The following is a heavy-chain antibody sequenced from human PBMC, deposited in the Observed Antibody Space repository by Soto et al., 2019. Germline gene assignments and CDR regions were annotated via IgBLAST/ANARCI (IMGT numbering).Heavy chain of an antibody. J-gene: IGHJ4*02. Sequence: SGTLSLTCTVSGGSISSYYWSWIRQPPGKGLEWIGYIYYSGSTNYNPSLKSRVTISVDTSKNQFSLKLSSVTAADTAVYYCARRYGDAFDFWGQGTLVTVSS. V-gene: IGHV4-59*08. CDR1: GGSISSYY. CDR3: ARRYGDAFDF. CDR2: IYYSGST. D-gene: IGHD4-17*01.